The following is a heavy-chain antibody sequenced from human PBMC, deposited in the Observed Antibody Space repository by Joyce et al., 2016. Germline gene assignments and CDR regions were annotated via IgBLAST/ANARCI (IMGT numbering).Heavy chain of an antibody. J-gene: IGHJ6*02. Sequence: QVLLVQSGAAVKRPGSSLRVSCKSSGGDFSNYTVNWVRQAPGQRLEWMGGIIPFFGAAKYAEYFQGRVTLTADQSTRTAYVELSALTSADTAVYYCARGGTSSDHYFFYTLDVWGPGTTVIVSS. CDR2: IIPFFGAA. CDR1: GGDFSNYT. D-gene: IGHD1-14*01. CDR3: ARGGTSSDHYFFYTLDV. V-gene: IGHV1-69*12.